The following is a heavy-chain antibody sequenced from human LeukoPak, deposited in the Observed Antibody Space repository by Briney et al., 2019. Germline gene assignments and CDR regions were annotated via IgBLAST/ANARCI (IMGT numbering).Heavy chain of an antibody. V-gene: IGHV4-59*08. CDR2: LHYSGSP. D-gene: IGHD2-15*01. Sequence: PSETLSVTRTVSGDSISNHYWSWIRQSPGKGLEWIGFLHYSGSPNYNPSLQTRVTTSVDTSKNQFSLRLSSVTAADTAVYYCARHYDGGPKLRLVYWGQGTLVTVSS. CDR1: GDSISNHY. CDR3: ARHYDGGPKLRLVY. J-gene: IGHJ4*02.